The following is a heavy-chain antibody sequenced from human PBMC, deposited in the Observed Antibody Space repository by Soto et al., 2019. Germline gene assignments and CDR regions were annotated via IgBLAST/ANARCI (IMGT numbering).Heavy chain of an antibody. CDR1: GYTFTSYA. V-gene: IGHV1-3*01. J-gene: IGHJ2*01. D-gene: IGHD3-10*01. CDR3: ARGRITMVRGAHYWYFDL. CDR2: INAGNGNT. Sequence: ASVKVSCKASGYTFTSYARHWVRQAPGQRLEWMGWINAGNGNTKYSQKFQGRVTITRDTSASTAYMELSSLRSEDTAVYYCARGRITMVRGAHYWYFDLWGRGTLVTVSS.